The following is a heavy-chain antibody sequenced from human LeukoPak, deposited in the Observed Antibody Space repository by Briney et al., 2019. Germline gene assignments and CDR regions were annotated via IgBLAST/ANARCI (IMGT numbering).Heavy chain of an antibody. D-gene: IGHD3-22*01. V-gene: IGHV3-23*01. J-gene: IGHJ4*02. CDR3: AKAKGMIVVVIDY. CDR2: ISGSGGST. CDR1: GFTFSSYA. Sequence: GGSLRLSCAASGFTFSSYAMSWVRQAPGKGLEWISAISGSGGSTYYADSVKGRFTISRDNSKNTLYLQMNSLRAEDTAVYYCAKAKGMIVVVIDYWGQGTLVTVSS.